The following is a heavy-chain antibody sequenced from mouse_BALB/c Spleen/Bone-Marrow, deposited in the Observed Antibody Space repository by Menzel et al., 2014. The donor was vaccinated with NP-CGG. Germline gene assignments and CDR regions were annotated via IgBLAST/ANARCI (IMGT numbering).Heavy chain of an antibody. D-gene: IGHD2-10*01. J-gene: IGHJ4*01. V-gene: IGHV5-9*02. CDR1: GFAFSSYD. CDR2: ISSGGSYT. Sequence: EVKLMESGGGLVEPGGSLKLSCAASGFAFSSYDMSWVRQTPEKRLEWVATISSGGSYTYYPDSVKGRFTISRDNARNTLYLQMSSLRSEDTALYYCARHRAAYYGNLYAMDYWGQGTSVTVSS. CDR3: ARHRAAYYGNLYAMDY.